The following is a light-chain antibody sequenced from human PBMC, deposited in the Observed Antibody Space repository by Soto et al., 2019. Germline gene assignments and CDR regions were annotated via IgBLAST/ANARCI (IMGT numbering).Light chain of an antibody. J-gene: IGKJ1*01. CDR3: QQYYRYPRT. Sequence: AIRMPQSPSSLSASTGDRVTITCRASQGISSYLAWYQQKPGKAPQLLIYAASNLQSGVPSRFSGSGPGTDFTLTISCLQAEDCATYYGQQYYRYPRTFGQGTKVEIK. CDR2: AAS. CDR1: QGISSY. V-gene: IGKV1-8*01.